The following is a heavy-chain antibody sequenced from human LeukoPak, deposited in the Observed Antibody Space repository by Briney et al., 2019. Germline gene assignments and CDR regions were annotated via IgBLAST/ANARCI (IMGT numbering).Heavy chain of an antibody. J-gene: IGHJ4*02. CDR2: IRSKTNSYAT. CDR1: GFTFSGSA. CDR3: TMVRGVNPPVY. V-gene: IGHV3-73*01. D-gene: IGHD3-10*01. Sequence: GGSLRLSCAASGFTFSGSAMHWVRQASGKGLEWVGRIRSKTNSYATAYAASVKGRFTISRDDSKNTAYLQMNSLKTEDTAVYYCTMVRGVNPPVYWGQGTLVTVSS.